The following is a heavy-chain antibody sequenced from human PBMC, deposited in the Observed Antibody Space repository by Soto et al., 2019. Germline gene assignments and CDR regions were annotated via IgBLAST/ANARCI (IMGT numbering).Heavy chain of an antibody. V-gene: IGHV3-33*01. J-gene: IGHJ6*03. Sequence: QEQRVESGGGVVQSGRSLRLSCAASGFIFSTDGMHWVRQAPGKGLEWVALIWHDGSEKYYADSVKGQFTITRDNSKNTLYLQMNRLRAEDTAVYFCARPAGPYYYDMDVWGIGNTVTVYS. D-gene: IGHD6-13*01. CDR3: ARPAGPYYYDMDV. CDR1: GFIFSTDG. CDR2: IWHDGSEK.